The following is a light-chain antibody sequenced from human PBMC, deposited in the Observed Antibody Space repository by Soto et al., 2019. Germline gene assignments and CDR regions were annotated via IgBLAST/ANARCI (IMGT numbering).Light chain of an antibody. J-gene: IGLJ3*02. CDR1: SSDVGSYNF. Sequence: QPVLTQPASVSGSPGQSITISCTGTSSDVGSYNFVSWYQQYPGKAPKLVIYDVTNRPSGVSDRFSGSKSGNTASLTISGLQAEDEANYYCNSYTTSSTSVFGGGTKLTVL. CDR3: NSYTTSSTSV. CDR2: DVT. V-gene: IGLV2-14*03.